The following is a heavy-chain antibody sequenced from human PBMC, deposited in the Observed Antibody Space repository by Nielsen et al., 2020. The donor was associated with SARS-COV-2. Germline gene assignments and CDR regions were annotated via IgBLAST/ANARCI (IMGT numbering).Heavy chain of an antibody. D-gene: IGHD3-10*01. J-gene: IGHJ4*02. CDR3: ARGGVLWFAELPDY. CDR2: FNWSGDNT. Sequence: GESLKISCAASGFTFDDYGMSWFRQAPGRGWEWFLVFNWSGDNTGYADSMKGRFTISRDNAKNSLFLQMNSLRAEDTAFYYCARGGVLWFAELPDYWGQGTLVTVSS. CDR1: GFTFDDYG. V-gene: IGHV3-20*04.